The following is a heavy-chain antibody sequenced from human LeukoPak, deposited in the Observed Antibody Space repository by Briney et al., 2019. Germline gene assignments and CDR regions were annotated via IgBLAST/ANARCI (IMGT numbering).Heavy chain of an antibody. Sequence: GGSLRLSCAASGFTFSTYCMNWVRQAPGKGPMWVSRICPDGTVTNYADSVKARFIISRDNARNTVYLQMNSLRVEDTAVYYCVRDFRSADYWGQGTLVTVSS. CDR1: GFTFSTYC. J-gene: IGHJ4*02. CDR2: ICPDGTVT. CDR3: VRDFRSADY. V-gene: IGHV3-74*01.